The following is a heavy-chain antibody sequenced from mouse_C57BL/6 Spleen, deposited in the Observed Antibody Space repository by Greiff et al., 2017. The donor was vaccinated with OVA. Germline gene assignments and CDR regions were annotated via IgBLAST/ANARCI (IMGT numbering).Heavy chain of an antibody. V-gene: IGHV3-6*01. CDR3: ARDPGY. Sequence: EVQLQQSGPGLVKPSQSLSLTCSVTGYSITSGYYWNWIRQFPGNKLEWMGYISYDGSNNYNPSLKNRISITRDTSKNQFFLKLNSVTTEDTATYYCARDPGYWGQGTTLTVSS. CDR2: ISYDGSN. J-gene: IGHJ2*01. CDR1: GYSITSGYY.